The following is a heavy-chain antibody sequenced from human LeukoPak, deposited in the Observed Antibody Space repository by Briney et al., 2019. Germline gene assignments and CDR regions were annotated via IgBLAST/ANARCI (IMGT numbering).Heavy chain of an antibody. CDR3: ASLFGESYFDY. V-gene: IGHV4-59*12. CDR2: NSGST. J-gene: IGHJ4*02. CDR1: GGSISSYY. D-gene: IGHD3-10*02. Sequence: SETLSLTCTVSGGSISSYYWSWIRQPPGKGLEWIGYNSGSTNYNPSLKSRVTISVDTSKNQFSLKLSSVTAADTAVYYCASLFGESYFDYWGQGTLVTVSS.